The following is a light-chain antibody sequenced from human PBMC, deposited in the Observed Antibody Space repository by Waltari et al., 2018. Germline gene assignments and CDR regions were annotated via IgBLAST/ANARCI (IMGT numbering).Light chain of an antibody. V-gene: IGKV4-1*01. CDR3: QQYYSTPPT. CDR2: WAS. J-gene: IGKJ3*01. Sequence: DIVMTQSPDSLAVSLGERATINCKSSQSVLYSSNNKNYLAWYQQKPGQTPKLLIYWASTRESWVPDRFSGSGSGTDFTLTISSLQAEDVAVYYCQQYYSTPPTFGPGTKVDIK. CDR1: QSVLYSSNNKNY.